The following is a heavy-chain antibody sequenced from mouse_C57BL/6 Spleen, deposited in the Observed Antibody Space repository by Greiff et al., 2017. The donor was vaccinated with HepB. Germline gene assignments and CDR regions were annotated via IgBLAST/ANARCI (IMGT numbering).Heavy chain of an antibody. CDR1: GYAFSSYW. CDR2: IYPGDGDT. V-gene: IGHV1-80*01. Sequence: VMLVESGAELVQPGASVKISCKASGYAFSSYWMNWVKQRPGKGLEWIGQIYPGDGDTNYNGKFKGKATLTADKSSSTAYMQLSSLTSEDSAVYFCARSDGSHPEAIDYWGQGTSVTVSS. CDR3: ARSDGSHPEAIDY. J-gene: IGHJ4*01. D-gene: IGHD1-1*01.